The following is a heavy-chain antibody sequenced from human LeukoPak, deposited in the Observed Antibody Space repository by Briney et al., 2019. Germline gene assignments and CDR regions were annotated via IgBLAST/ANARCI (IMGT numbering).Heavy chain of an antibody. CDR3: ARVIRGLGSCFDY. J-gene: IGHJ4*02. D-gene: IGHD3-10*01. V-gene: IGHV3-48*03. CDR2: ISSTGTTI. CDR1: GFTFSSYE. Sequence: GGSLRLSCAASGFTFSSYEMNWVRQAPGKGLEWVSYISSTGTTIYYADSVKGRFTISRDNAKNSLYLQMNSLRAEDTAVYYCARVIRGLGSCFDYWGQGTLVTVSS.